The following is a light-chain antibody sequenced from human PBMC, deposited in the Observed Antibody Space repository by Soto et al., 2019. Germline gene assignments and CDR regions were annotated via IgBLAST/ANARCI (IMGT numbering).Light chain of an antibody. Sequence: VLTQSPTTLSVSPGERATLSCRASQSVSSSYLAWYQQKPGQAPRLLIYGASSRATGIPDRFSGSGSGTDFTLTISRLEPEDFVLYYCQHFRAFGQGTRLEIK. V-gene: IGKV3-20*01. J-gene: IGKJ5*01. CDR2: GAS. CDR3: QHFRA. CDR1: QSVSSSY.